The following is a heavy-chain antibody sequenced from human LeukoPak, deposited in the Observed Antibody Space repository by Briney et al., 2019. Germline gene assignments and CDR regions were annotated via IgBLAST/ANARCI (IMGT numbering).Heavy chain of an antibody. CDR3: ALEFYGYDFGFGMDV. Sequence: PSETLTLTCTVSGSSLSNFYWAWVRLPPGKALEWIGSIYYNGSTIDHPSLKSRVTMSADSSKNQFLLNLKSVTAADPAVYFCALEFYGYDFGFGMDVWGKGTTVTVSS. D-gene: IGHD3-3*01. V-gene: IGHV4-59*01. J-gene: IGHJ6*04. CDR1: GSSLSNFY. CDR2: IYYNGST.